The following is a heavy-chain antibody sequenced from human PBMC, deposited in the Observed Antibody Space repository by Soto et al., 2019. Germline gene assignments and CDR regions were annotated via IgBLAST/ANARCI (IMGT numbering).Heavy chain of an antibody. CDR2: ISWSSGNI. Sequence: EVQLVESGGGVVQPGRSLRLSCAGSGFTFDDYAMYWVRQRPGAGLEWVAGISWSSGNIAHADSVKGRFTISRDNDVSSLYLQMNSLRSEDTALYYCARGGSGALTAAAGRTNGFDRWGQGTLVIVSS. V-gene: IGHV3-9*01. CDR3: ARGGSGALTAAAGRTNGFDR. CDR1: GFTFDDYA. J-gene: IGHJ5*02. D-gene: IGHD6-13*01.